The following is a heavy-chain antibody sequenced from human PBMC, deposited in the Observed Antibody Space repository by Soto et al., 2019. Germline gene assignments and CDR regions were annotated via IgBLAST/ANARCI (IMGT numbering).Heavy chain of an antibody. D-gene: IGHD3-9*01. J-gene: IGHJ4*02. CDR2: ISGDAGST. CDR1: GFTFRNYA. Sequence: GGSLRLSCAASGFTFRNYAMSWVRQAPGKGLEWVSAISGDAGSTYYADSVTGRFTISRDNSRNTLYLEMNRLRAEDTAIYYCAIPSSLTVTGPDYWGQGNLVTVSS. CDR3: AIPSSLTVTGPDY. V-gene: IGHV3-23*01.